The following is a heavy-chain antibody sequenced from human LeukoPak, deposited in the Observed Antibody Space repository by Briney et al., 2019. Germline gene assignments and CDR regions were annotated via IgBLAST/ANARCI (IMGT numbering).Heavy chain of an antibody. CDR3: AGIASSGWLDAFDI. Sequence: ASVKVSCKASGYTFTVYYMHWVRQAPGQGLEWMGWINPNSGGTNYAQKFQGRVTMTRDTSISTAYMELSRLRSDDTAVYYCAGIASSGWLDAFDIWGQGTMVTVSS. CDR2: INPNSGGT. J-gene: IGHJ3*02. V-gene: IGHV1-2*02. CDR1: GYTFTVYY. D-gene: IGHD6-19*01.